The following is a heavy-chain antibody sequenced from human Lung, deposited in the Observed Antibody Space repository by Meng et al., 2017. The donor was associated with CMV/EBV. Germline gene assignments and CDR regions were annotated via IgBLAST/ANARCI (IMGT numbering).Heavy chain of an antibody. CDR3: ARDVSPRSSVYFAIYYFYALDV. Sequence: GESXKISCAASGFMFSDYSMNWVRQAPGKGLEWVSSVSNGGAYIYYADSVKGRFTISRDNAQNSLYLQMNSLRAEDTAVYYCARDVSPRSSVYFAIYYFYALDVWGQGTTVTFSS. J-gene: IGHJ6*02. CDR2: VSNGGAYI. V-gene: IGHV3-21*01. CDR1: GFMFSDYS. D-gene: IGHD5/OR15-5a*01.